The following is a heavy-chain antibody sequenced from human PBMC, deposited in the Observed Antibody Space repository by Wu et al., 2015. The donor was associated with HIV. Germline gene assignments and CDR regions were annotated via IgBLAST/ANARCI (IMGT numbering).Heavy chain of an antibody. CDR3: ARQSCSGDSCYLPLDY. D-gene: IGHD2-15*01. V-gene: IGHV4-59*08. CDR1: GGYISDHY. Sequence: QVQPQESGPRLVKPSETLSLSCTVSGGYISDHYWSWIRQPPGQGLEWIGYIYYSGSTKYNPSLKSRVTISLDTPKEQFSLKLSSVTAADTAIYYCARQSCSGDSCYLPLDYWGQGALVTVSS. J-gene: IGHJ4*02. CDR2: IYYSGST.